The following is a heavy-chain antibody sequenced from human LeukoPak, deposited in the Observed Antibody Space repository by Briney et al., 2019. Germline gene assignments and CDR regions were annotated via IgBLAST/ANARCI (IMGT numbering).Heavy chain of an antibody. D-gene: IGHD6-19*01. CDR1: RFTFSTYW. J-gene: IGHJ6*03. CDR2: INSDGSST. CDR3: ARDYSSGWYGGHYYYYYYMDV. Sequence: GGSLRLSCAASRFTFSTYWMHWVRQAPGKGLVWVSRINSDGSSTGYADSVKGRFTISRDNAKNTLYLQMNSLRAEDTALYYCARDYSSGWYGGHYYYYYYMDVWGKGTTVTVSS. V-gene: IGHV3-74*01.